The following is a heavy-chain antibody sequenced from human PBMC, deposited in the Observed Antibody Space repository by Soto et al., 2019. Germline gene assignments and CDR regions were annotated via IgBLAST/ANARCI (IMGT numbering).Heavy chain of an antibody. Sequence: ESCKASGYTFTSHAMHWVRQAPGQRPEGMGWISGYNGKTNYAQKLQGRATMTTDTSTSTAYRELSSLRSDDTAVYYCARDAFPPPYSSSWSWSLHDYYYYYYMDVWGKGTTVTVSS. CDR1: GYTFTSHA. CDR2: ISGYNGKT. D-gene: IGHD6-13*01. CDR3: ARDAFPPPYSSSWSWSLHDYYYYYYMDV. V-gene: IGHV1-18*01. J-gene: IGHJ6*03.